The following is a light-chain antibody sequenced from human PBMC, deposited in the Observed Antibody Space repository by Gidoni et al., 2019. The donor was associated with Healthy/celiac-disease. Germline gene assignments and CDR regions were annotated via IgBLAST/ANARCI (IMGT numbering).Light chain of an antibody. J-gene: IGKJ4*01. Sequence: IQMTQSPSSLSASVGDRVTITCRASQSISSYLNWYQKKPGKAPKLLIYAASSLKSGVQSRFSGSGSGTDFTITISRLQPEDFANYYCQQSYRTLTFGGXTKVEIK. CDR2: AAS. CDR1: QSISSY. CDR3: QQSYRTLT. V-gene: IGKV1-39*01.